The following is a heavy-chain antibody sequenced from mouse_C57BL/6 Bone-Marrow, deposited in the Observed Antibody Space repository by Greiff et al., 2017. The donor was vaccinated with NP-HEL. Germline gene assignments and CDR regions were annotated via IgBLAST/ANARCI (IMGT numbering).Heavy chain of an antibody. J-gene: IGHJ2*01. D-gene: IGHD5-1*01. CDR3: ARGGKYHFYFDF. CDR2: IYPGNGVT. Sequence: QVQLQQSGPEVVKRGASVKISCKAPGYAFSSFCMNRVKQRLGMGLEWIGRIYPGNGVTIYNGKFKGKATLTADKSSSTAYMQLSHLTSDDSAVYFFARGGKYHFYFDFWGQGTTLTVSS. V-gene: IGHV1-82*01. CDR1: GYAFSSFC.